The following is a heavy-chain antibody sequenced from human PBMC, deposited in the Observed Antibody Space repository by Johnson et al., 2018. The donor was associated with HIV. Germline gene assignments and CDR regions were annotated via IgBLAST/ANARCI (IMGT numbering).Heavy chain of an antibody. CDR2: IKQDGSEK. Sequence: VQLVESGGGLVQPGGSLRLSCAASGFTFSNYWMSWVRQAPGKGLEWVANIKQDGSEKYYVDSVKGRFTISRDNAKNSLYLQMNSLRAEDMAVYYCARDLYDSSVGAFDIWGQGTIVTVSS. D-gene: IGHD3-22*01. V-gene: IGHV3-7*01. CDR1: GFTFSNYW. CDR3: ARDLYDSSVGAFDI. J-gene: IGHJ3*02.